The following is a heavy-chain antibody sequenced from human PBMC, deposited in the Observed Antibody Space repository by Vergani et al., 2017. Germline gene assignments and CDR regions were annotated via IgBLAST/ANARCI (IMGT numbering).Heavy chain of an antibody. D-gene: IGHD2-2*01. CDR3: ASLLGYCSSTSCSHYFDY. CDR2: IYYSGST. Sequence: QLQLQESGPGLVQPSETLSLTCTVSGGSISSSSYYWGWLRQPPGKGLEWIGSIYYSGSTYYNPSLKSRVTISVDTSKNQFSLKLSSVTAADTAVYYCASLLGYCSSTSCSHYFDYWGQGTLVTVSS. J-gene: IGHJ4*02. CDR1: GGSISSSSYY. V-gene: IGHV4-39*07.